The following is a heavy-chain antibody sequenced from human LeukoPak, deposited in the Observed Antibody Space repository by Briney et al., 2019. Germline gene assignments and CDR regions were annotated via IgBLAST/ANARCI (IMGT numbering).Heavy chain of an antibody. V-gene: IGHV3-7*04. Sequence: PGGTLRLSCAASGFRISSYWMSWVRQAPGRGLEWVANIKQDVSEIYYVDSVKGRFTISRDSAKNSLYLQMNSLRVEDTGVYYCARYTGSCSAFDFWGQGTLVTVSS. J-gene: IGHJ4*02. CDR3: ARYTGSCSAFDF. CDR2: IKQDVSEI. CDR1: GFRISSYW. D-gene: IGHD1-26*01.